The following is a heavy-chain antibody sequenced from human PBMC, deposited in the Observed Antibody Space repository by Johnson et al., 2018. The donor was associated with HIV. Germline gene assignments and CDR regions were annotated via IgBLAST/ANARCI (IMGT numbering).Heavy chain of an antibody. CDR2: ISWNSGTI. Sequence: VQLVESGGGSVQPGRSLRLSCAASGFTFDEYAMHWVRQAPGKGLEWVSGISWNSGTIAYVDSVKGRFTISRDNAKNSLYLQMNSLRAEDTAVYYCARELISSGWMSEDAFDIWGQGTMVTVSS. CDR1: GFTFDEYA. D-gene: IGHD6-19*01. V-gene: IGHV3-9*01. CDR3: ARELISSGWMSEDAFDI. J-gene: IGHJ3*02.